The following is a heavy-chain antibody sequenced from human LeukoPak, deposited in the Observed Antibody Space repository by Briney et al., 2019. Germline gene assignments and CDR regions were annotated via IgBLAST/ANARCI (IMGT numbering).Heavy chain of an antibody. V-gene: IGHV1-3*01. J-gene: IGHJ4*02. CDR2: INAGNGNT. D-gene: IGHD6-13*01. CDR1: GYTFTTYA. Sequence: ASVKVSCKASGYTFTTYAMHWVRQAPGQRLEWMGWINAGNGNTKYSQKFQGRVTITRDTSASTAYMELSSLRSEDTAVYYCARDQSNSWPLDYWGQGTLVTVSS. CDR3: ARDQSNSWPLDY.